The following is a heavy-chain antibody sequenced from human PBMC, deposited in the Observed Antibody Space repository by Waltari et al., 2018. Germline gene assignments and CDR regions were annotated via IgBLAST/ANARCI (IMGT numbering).Heavy chain of an antibody. CDR2: IYYRWST. D-gene: IGHD3-22*01. CDR3: ARSSPGYYDSSGSPDAFDI. Sequence: QVQLQESGSGLVKPSETLSLTCTVSGGSISSYYWSWIRHPPGKGLEWTGYIYYRWSTNSTPSLKSRVTISVDTSMNQFSLKLSSVTAADTAVYYCARSSPGYYDSSGSPDAFDIWGQGTMVTVSS. CDR1: GGSISSYY. V-gene: IGHV4-59*01. J-gene: IGHJ3*02.